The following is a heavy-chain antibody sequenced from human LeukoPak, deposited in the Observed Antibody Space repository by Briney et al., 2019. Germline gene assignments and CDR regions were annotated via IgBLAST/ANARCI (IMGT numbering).Heavy chain of an antibody. CDR2: ISSTSSIM. CDR3: ARDNFGDYGNWFDP. Sequence: GGSLRLSCAASGFTFSTYSMNWVRQAPGKGLEWVSYISSTSSIMYYADSVKGRFTISRDNAKNSLYLQMNSLRDEDTAVYYCARDNFGDYGNWFDPWGQVTLVTVSS. CDR1: GFTFSTYS. J-gene: IGHJ5*02. D-gene: IGHD4-17*01. V-gene: IGHV3-48*02.